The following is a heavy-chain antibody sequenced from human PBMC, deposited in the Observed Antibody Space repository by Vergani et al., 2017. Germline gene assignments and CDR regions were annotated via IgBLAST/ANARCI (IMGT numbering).Heavy chain of an antibody. J-gene: IGHJ6*04. D-gene: IGHD2-2*01. V-gene: IGHV3-49*03. CDR2: IRSKAYGGTT. CDR3: TLYCSSTSCYPTRPPIPEDV. Sequence: EVQLVESGGGLVQPGRSLRLSCTASGFTFGDYAMSWFRQAPGKGLEWVGFIRSKAYGGTTEYAASVKGRFTISRDDSKSIAYLQMNSLKTEDTAVYYCTLYCSSTSCYPTRPPIPEDVWGKGTTVTVSS. CDR1: GFTFGDYA.